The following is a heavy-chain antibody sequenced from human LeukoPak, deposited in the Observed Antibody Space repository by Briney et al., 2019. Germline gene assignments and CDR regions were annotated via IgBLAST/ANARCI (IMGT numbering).Heavy chain of an antibody. CDR3: ATGYSPYAFDI. J-gene: IGHJ3*02. CDR2: IYYSGST. V-gene: IGHV4-61*08. Sequence: SETLSLTCTVSGGSISSGGYYWSWIRQHPGKGLEWIGYIYYSGSTNYNPSLKSRVTISVDTSKNQFSLKLSSVTAADTAVYYCATGYSPYAFDIWGQGTMVTVSS. D-gene: IGHD6-13*01. CDR1: GGSISSGGYY.